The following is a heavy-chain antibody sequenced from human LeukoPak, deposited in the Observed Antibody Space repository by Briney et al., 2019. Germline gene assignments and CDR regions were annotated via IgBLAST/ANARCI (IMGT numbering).Heavy chain of an antibody. CDR3: RFGDFNDY. CDR1: GFTFSTYR. D-gene: IGHD3-10*01. CDR2: ITSSSSSI. Sequence: GGSLRLSCAASGFTFSTYRMHWVRQAPGKGLEWVSSITSSSSSISYADSVEGRFTISRDNAKNSLYVQMNSLSAEDTAVYYCRFGDFNDYWGQGTLVTVSS. V-gene: IGHV3-21*01. J-gene: IGHJ4*02.